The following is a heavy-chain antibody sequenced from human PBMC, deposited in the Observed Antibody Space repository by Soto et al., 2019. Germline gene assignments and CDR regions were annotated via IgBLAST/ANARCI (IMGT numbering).Heavy chain of an antibody. CDR2: IDWDGDT. D-gene: IGHD3-3*01. J-gene: IGHJ4*02. CDR3: ARSLNYDFWTGYFFDF. V-gene: IGHV2-70*01. CDR1: GFSLTTSSMC. Sequence: ASVPKRVNQRLTHRLSFTLCGFSLTTSSMCVSWIRQSPGKALEWLALIDWDGDTYYSTSLKTRLTISRDTSTNQVVLTMTNLDPADTATYFCARSLNYDFWTGYFFDFWGQGALVPGSS.